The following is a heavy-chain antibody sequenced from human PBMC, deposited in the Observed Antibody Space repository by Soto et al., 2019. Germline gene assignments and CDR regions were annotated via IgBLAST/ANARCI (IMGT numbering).Heavy chain of an antibody. D-gene: IGHD6-19*01. J-gene: IGHJ4*02. Sequence: PSQTLSLTFAISGDSVSSNTAAWNCISSSPSRGLEWLGRTYYRSNWRHDYAVSVKSRITVNPDTSKNHFSLQLYSVTPDDTAVYYCARGVAGSGFDLWGQGTLVPVSS. CDR2: TYYRSNWRH. CDR3: ARGVAGSGFDL. V-gene: IGHV6-1*01. CDR1: GDSVSSNTAA.